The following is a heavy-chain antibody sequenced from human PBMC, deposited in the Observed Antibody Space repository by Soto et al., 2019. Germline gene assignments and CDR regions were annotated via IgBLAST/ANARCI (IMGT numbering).Heavy chain of an antibody. CDR2: INAGNGNT. CDR1: GYAFTRFN. CDR3: ARPKYYDDCLDS. Sequence: ASVKVSCKASGYAFTRFNIHWVRQAPGQRHEWMGWINAGNGNTKYSQNFQGRVTFTRDTSANTAYMELTSLISEDTAVYYCARPKYYDDCLDSWGQGTLVTVSS. J-gene: IGHJ4*02. D-gene: IGHD3-22*01. V-gene: IGHV1-3*01.